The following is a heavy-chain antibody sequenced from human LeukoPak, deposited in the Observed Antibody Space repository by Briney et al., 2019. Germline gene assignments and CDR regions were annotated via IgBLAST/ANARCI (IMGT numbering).Heavy chain of an antibody. CDR3: YSGPYCSSGSCSPDPDAFDI. D-gene: IGHD2-15*01. J-gene: IGHJ3*02. V-gene: IGHV3-49*04. CDR2: IRSKSYGGTK. Sequence: GGSLRLSCTVSGFTFGGYAMAWVRQAQGQGLELEGFIRSKSYGGTKEYAASVKGRVTLSRDDSKSIAYLQMNSLKTEDPAVYYCYSGPYCSSGSCSPDPDAFDIWGQGTVVTFSS. CDR1: GFTFGGYA.